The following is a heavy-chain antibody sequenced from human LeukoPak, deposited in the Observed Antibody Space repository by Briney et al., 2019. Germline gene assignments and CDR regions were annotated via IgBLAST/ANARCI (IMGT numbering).Heavy chain of an antibody. Sequence: GGSLRLSCAASGSTFSSYAMSWVRQAPGKGLEWVSAISGSGGSTYYADSVKGRFTISRDNSKNTLYLQMNSLRAEDTAVYYCARSRLLGWFDPWGQGTLVTVSS. CDR2: ISGSGGST. V-gene: IGHV3-23*01. CDR1: GSTFSSYA. D-gene: IGHD2-15*01. CDR3: ARSRLLGWFDP. J-gene: IGHJ5*02.